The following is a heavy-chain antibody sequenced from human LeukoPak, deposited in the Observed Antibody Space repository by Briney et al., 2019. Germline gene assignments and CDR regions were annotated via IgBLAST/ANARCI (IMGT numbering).Heavy chain of an antibody. Sequence: GGSLRLSCAASGFTFSSYWMHWVRHAPGKGLVWVSRINSDGSSTSYADSVKGRFTISRDNAKNTLYLQMNSLRAEDTAVYYCARVLDYYGSGTDYGMDVWGQGTTVTVSS. CDR2: INSDGSST. V-gene: IGHV3-74*01. CDR1: GFTFSSYW. CDR3: ARVLDYYGSGTDYGMDV. D-gene: IGHD3-10*01. J-gene: IGHJ6*02.